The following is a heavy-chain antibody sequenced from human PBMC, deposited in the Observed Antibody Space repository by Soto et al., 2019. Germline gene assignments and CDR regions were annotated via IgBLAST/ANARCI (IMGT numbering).Heavy chain of an antibody. Sequence: ASVKVSCKASGGTFSSYTISWVRQAPGQGLEWMGRIIPILGIANYAQKFQGRVTITADKSTSTAYMELSSLRSEDTAVYYCARDRCSSTSCYGAFDIWGQGTMVTVSS. CDR3: ARDRCSSTSCYGAFDI. J-gene: IGHJ3*02. CDR2: IIPILGIA. CDR1: GGTFSSYT. D-gene: IGHD2-2*01. V-gene: IGHV1-69*04.